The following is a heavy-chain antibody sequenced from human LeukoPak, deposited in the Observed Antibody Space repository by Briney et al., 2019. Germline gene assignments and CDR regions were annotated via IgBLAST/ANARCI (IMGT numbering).Heavy chain of an antibody. CDR3: ARASTPTYFDWLKDYYYYGMDV. CDR2: IYYSGST. CDR1: GGSISSGGYS. Sequence: SETLSLTCAVSGGSISSGGYSWSWIRQPPGKGLEWIGYIYYSGSTNYNPSLKSRVTISVDTSKNQFSLKLSSVTAADTAVYYCARASTPTYFDWLKDYYYYGMDVWGQGTTVTVSS. J-gene: IGHJ6*02. V-gene: IGHV4-61*08. D-gene: IGHD3-9*01.